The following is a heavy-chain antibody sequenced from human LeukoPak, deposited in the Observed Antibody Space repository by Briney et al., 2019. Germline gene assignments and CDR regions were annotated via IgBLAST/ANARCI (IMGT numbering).Heavy chain of an antibody. V-gene: IGHV1-18*01. J-gene: IGHJ4*02. CDR2: ISAYNGNT. CDR3: ARTYYDFWSGYYYY. D-gene: IGHD3-3*01. Sequence: ASVKVSCKASGYTFTSYGISWVRQAPGQGLEWMGWISAYNGNTNYAQKLQGRVTTTTDTSTSTAYMELRSLRSDDTAVYYCARTYYDFWSGYYYYWGQGTLVTVSS. CDR1: GYTFTSYG.